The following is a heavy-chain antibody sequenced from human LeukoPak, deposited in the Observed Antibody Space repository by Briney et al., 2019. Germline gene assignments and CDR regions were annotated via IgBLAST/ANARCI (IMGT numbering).Heavy chain of an antibody. CDR1: GFTFSGYW. D-gene: IGHD3-10*01. J-gene: IGHJ4*02. Sequence: PGGSLRLSCAASGFTFSGYWMSWVRQAPGKGLEWVADIKQDGGEKYYVDSVKGRFTISRDNAKNSLYLQMNSLRAEDTAVYYCARGSGITMVRGVNYFDYWGQGTLVTVSS. CDR3: ARGSGITMVRGVNYFDY. V-gene: IGHV3-7*03. CDR2: IKQDGGEK.